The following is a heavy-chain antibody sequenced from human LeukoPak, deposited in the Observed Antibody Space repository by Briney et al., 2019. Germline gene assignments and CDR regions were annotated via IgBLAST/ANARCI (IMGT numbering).Heavy chain of an antibody. CDR3: ARGGASYYYYCMDV. CDR2: MNPNSGNT. V-gene: IGHV1-8*03. CDR1: GYTFTSYG. J-gene: IGHJ6*03. Sequence: ASVKVSCKASGYTFTSYGINWVRQATGQGLEWMGWMNPNSGNTGYGQKFQGRATITRNTSISTAYMELSSLSSEDTAVYYCARGGASYYYYCMDVWGKGTTVTVSS.